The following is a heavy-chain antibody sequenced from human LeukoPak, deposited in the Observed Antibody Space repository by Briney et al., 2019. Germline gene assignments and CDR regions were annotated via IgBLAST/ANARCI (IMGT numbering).Heavy chain of an antibody. Sequence: SETLSLTCTVSGGSISSYYWSWIRQPPGKGLEWIGYIYYSGSTNYNPSLKSRVTISVDTSKNQFSLKLSSVTAADTAVYYCARGEVYDYAWGSYRYYFDYWGQGTLVTVSS. CDR3: ARGEVYDYAWGSYRYYFDY. CDR2: IYYSGST. J-gene: IGHJ4*02. D-gene: IGHD3-16*02. CDR1: GGSISSYY. V-gene: IGHV4-59*01.